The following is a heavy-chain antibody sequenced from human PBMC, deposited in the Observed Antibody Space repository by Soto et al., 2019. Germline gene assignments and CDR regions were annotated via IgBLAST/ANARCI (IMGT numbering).Heavy chain of an antibody. D-gene: IGHD2-8*01. CDR2: INHSGST. J-gene: IGHJ4*02. CDR1: GGSFSGYY. Sequence: SETLSLTCAVYGGSFSGYYWSWIRQPPGKGLEWIGEINHSGSTNYNPSLKSRVTISVDTSKNQFSLKLSSVTAADTAVYYCARDQDYCTNGVCHPTFDYWGQGTLVTVSS. CDR3: ARDQDYCTNGVCHPTFDY. V-gene: IGHV4-34*01.